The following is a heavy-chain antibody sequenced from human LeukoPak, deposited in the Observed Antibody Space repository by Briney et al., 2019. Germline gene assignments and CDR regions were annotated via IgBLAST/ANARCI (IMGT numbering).Heavy chain of an antibody. CDR1: GFTFSSYS. CDR2: ISSSSSYI. J-gene: IGHJ3*02. V-gene: IGHV3-21*01. D-gene: IGHD2-2*02. Sequence: PGGSLRLSCAASGFTFSSYSMNWVRQAPGKGLEWVSSISSSSSYIYYADSVKGRFTISRDNAKNSLYLQMNSLRAEDTAVYYCAKGTYCSSTSCYKGDAFDIWGQGTMVTVSS. CDR3: AKGTYCSSTSCYKGDAFDI.